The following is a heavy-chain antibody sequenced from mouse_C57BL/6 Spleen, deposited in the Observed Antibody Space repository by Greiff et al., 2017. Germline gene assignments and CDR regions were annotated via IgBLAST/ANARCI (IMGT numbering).Heavy chain of an antibody. D-gene: IGHD2-12*01. Sequence: QVLLQQPGTELVKPGASVTLSCKASGYTFTSYWMHWVKQRPGPGLEWIGNINPSNGGTNYNEKFKSKATLTVDKSSSTAYMQLSSLTSEDSAVYYCARLRRYYAMDYWGQGTSVTVSS. V-gene: IGHV1-53*01. J-gene: IGHJ4*01. CDR2: INPSNGGT. CDR3: ARLRRYYAMDY. CDR1: GYTFTSYW.